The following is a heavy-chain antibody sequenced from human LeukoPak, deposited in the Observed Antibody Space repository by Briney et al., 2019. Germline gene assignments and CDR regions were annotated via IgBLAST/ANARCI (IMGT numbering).Heavy chain of an antibody. CDR1: GFTFSDYY. D-gene: IGHD6-13*01. Sequence: SGGSLRLSCAASGFTFSDYYMSWIRQAPGKGLEWVSYISSSSNSTYYSDSVRGRFTISRDNAKNSLHLQMNSLRAEDTAVYYCARDGGSSWYFDYWGQGTLVTVSS. J-gene: IGHJ4*02. V-gene: IGHV3-11*04. CDR2: ISSSSNST. CDR3: ARDGGSSWYFDY.